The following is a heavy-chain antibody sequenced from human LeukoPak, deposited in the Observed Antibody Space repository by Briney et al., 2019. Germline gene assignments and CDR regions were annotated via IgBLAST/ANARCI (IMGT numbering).Heavy chain of an antibody. CDR1: GLSFSTNW. CDR3: ARDGKQQPHALDI. D-gene: IGHD6-13*01. CDR2: IYHSGST. J-gene: IGHJ3*02. Sequence: PGGSLRLSCAASGLSFSTNWMSWVRQPPGKGLEWIGEIYHSGSTNYNPSLKSRVTISVDKSKNQFSLKLSSVTAADTAVYYCARDGKQQPHALDIWGQGTMVTVSS. V-gene: IGHV4-4*02.